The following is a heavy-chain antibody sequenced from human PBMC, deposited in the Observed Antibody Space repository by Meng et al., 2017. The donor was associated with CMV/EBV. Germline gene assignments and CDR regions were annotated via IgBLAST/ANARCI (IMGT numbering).Heavy chain of an antibody. CDR1: GYTFTSYG. J-gene: IGHJ5*02. CDR2: ISAYNGNT. D-gene: IGHD6-19*01. Sequence: QVQLVQSGAEVKKPGASGKVSCTASGYTFTSYGISWVRQAPGQGLEWMGWISAYNGNTNYAQKLQGRVTMTTDTSTSTAYMELRSLRSDDTAVYYCARDPGIAVADDRFDPWGQGTLVTVSS. CDR3: ARDPGIAVADDRFDP. V-gene: IGHV1-18*01.